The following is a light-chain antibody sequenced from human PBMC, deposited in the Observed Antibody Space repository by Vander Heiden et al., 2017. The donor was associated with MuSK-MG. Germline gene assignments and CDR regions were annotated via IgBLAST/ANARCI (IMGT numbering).Light chain of an antibody. J-gene: IGLJ3*02. CDR3: SSYTSTPSLVL. Sequence: QSALPQPASMSGSPGRSITISGTGTRSDIGTSTSVAWYQQHPGKAPRLLIYDASSRPSGVSNRFSGSKSGNTASLIISGLQAEDDADYYCSSYTSTPSLVLFGGGTKLTVL. CDR2: DAS. CDR1: RSDIGTSTS. V-gene: IGLV2-14*03.